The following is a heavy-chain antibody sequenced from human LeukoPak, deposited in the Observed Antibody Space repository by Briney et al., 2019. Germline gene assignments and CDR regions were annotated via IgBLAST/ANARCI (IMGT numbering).Heavy chain of an antibody. CDR3: ARETSDYSSSWYGYYFDY. CDR1: GFSLSTSGMR. CDR2: IDWNDDK. V-gene: IGHV2-70*04. J-gene: IGHJ4*02. Sequence: SGPTLVNPTQTLTLTCTFSGFSLSTSGMRVSWIRQPPGKALEWLARIDWNDDKFYSTSLKTRLTISKDTSKNQVVLTMTNMEPVDTATYFCARETSDYSSSWYGYYFDYWGQGTLVTVSS. D-gene: IGHD6-13*01.